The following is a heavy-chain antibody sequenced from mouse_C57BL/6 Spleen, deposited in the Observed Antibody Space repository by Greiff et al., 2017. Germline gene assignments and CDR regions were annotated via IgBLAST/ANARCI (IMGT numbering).Heavy chain of an antibody. D-gene: IGHD1-1*01. CDR2: IGPSDSYT. Sequence: VQLQQPGPELVMPGASVKLSCKASGYTFTSYWMHWVKQRPGQGLEWIGEIGPSDSYTNYNQQFKGKSTLTVDTSSSTAYMQLSSLTSEDSAFYYCAAVYYYAWGYFDYWGQGTTLTVSS. V-gene: IGHV1-69*01. J-gene: IGHJ2*01. CDR3: AAVYYYAWGYFDY. CDR1: GYTFTSYW.